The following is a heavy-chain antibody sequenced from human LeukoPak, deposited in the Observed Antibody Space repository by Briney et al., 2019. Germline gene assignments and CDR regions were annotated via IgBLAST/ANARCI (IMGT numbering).Heavy chain of an antibody. CDR2: ISGSSSST. J-gene: IGHJ4*02. D-gene: IGHD1-26*01. CDR1: GFTLNNAW. Sequence: GGSLCLSCVASGFTLNNAWMSWVRQAPGKGLEWVSSISGSSSSTYYADSVKGRFTISRDNSKSTLYLQMNSLRAEDTAVYYCAEEVGATYPTFDSWGQGALVTVSS. V-gene: IGHV3-23*01. CDR3: AEEVGATYPTFDS.